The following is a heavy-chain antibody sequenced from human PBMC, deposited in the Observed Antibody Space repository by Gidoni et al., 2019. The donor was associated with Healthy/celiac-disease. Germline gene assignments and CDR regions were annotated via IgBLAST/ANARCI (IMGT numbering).Heavy chain of an antibody. CDR3: ASLVGNDSSGFRHDY. D-gene: IGHD6-19*01. Sequence: QLQLQESGPGLVKPSETLSLTCTVPGGSISSRSYYWGWIRQPPGKGLEWIGSIYYSGSTYYNPSLKSRVTISVDTSKNQFSLKLSSVTAADTAVYYCASLVGNDSSGFRHDYWGQGTLVTVSS. V-gene: IGHV4-39*01. CDR2: IYYSGST. CDR1: GGSISSRSYY. J-gene: IGHJ4*02.